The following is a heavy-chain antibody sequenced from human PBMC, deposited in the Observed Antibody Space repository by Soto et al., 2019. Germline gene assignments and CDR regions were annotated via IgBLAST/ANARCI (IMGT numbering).Heavy chain of an antibody. J-gene: IGHJ4*02. CDR3: ARRGPGTYIDY. CDR1: GFTFSSYA. D-gene: IGHD6-13*01. Sequence: PGGSLRLSCAASGFTFSSYAMNWVRQAPGKGLEWVSVISGSGDSTYYADSVKGRFTISRDNSKNTLYLQMNSLRTEDTAVYYCARRGPGTYIDYWGQGTRVTVAS. V-gene: IGHV3-23*01. CDR2: ISGSGDST.